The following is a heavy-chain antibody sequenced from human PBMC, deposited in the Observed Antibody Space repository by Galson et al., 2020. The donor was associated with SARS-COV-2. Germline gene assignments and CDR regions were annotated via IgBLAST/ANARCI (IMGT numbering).Heavy chain of an antibody. Sequence: ETSETLSLTCAVYGGSFSGYYWTWIRQPPGKGLEWIGEINHSGSTNYNPSLKSRVTMSVDTSKKQFSLKLSSVTAADTAMYYCSRETAVAGLAGWGQGTLVTVSS. V-gene: IGHV4-34*01. CDR1: GGSFSGYY. D-gene: IGHD6-19*01. CDR2: INHSGST. CDR3: SRETAVAGLAG. J-gene: IGHJ4*02.